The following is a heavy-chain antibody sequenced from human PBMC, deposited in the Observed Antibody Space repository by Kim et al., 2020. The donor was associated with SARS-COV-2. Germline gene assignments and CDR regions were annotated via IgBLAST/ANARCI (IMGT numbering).Heavy chain of an antibody. CDR1: GFTFSSYG. CDR2: ISYDGSNK. Sequence: GGSLRLSCAASGFTFSSYGMHWVRQAPGKGLEWVAVISYDGSNKYYADSVKGRFTISRDNSKNTLYLQMNSLRAEDTAVYYCASRDEDDYWGQGTLVTVSS. CDR3: ASRDEDDY. V-gene: IGHV3-33*05. J-gene: IGHJ4*02.